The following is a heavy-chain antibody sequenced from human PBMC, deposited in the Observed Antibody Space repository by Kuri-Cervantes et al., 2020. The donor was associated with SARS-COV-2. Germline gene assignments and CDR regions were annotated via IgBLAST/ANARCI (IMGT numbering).Heavy chain of an antibody. Sequence: SETLSLTCTVSGGSISSGDYYWSWIRQPPGKGLEWIGYIYYSGSTYYNPSLKSRVTILVDTSKNQFSLKLSSVTAADTAVYYCARALFSSSYYFDYWGQGTLVTVSS. D-gene: IGHD6-6*01. CDR3: ARALFSSSYYFDY. CDR2: IYYSGST. V-gene: IGHV4-30-4*08. CDR1: GGSISSGDYY. J-gene: IGHJ4*02.